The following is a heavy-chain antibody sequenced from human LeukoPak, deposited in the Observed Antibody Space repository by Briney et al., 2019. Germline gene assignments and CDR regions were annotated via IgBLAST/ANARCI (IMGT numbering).Heavy chain of an antibody. CDR3: AKVASGSYGSQFDY. CDR1: GFTFSSYG. Sequence: GSLRLSCAASGFTFSSYGMHWVRRAPGKGLEWVAVISYDGSNKYYADSVKGRFTISRDNSKNTLYLQMNSLRAEDTAVYYCAKVASGSYGSQFDYWGQGTLVTVSS. D-gene: IGHD3-10*01. CDR2: ISYDGSNK. J-gene: IGHJ4*02. V-gene: IGHV3-30*18.